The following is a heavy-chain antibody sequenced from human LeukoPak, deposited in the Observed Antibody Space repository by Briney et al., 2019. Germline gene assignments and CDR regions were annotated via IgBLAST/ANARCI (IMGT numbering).Heavy chain of an antibody. J-gene: IGHJ5*02. V-gene: IGHV4-59*01. CDR2: IYYSGST. Sequence: SETLSLTCSVSGGSISSYYWSWIRQPPGKGLEWIGYIYYSGSTNYNPSLKSRVTISVDTSKNQFSLKLSSVTAADTAVYYCASRDYDFWSGYSHGWFDPWGQGTLVTVSS. D-gene: IGHD3-3*01. CDR1: GGSISSYY. CDR3: ASRDYDFWSGYSHGWFDP.